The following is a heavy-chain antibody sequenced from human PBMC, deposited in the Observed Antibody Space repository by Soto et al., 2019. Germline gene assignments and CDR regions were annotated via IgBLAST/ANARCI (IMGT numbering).Heavy chain of an antibody. CDR1: GFNISDPA. CDR3: TRRDSSSST. CDR2: IRSKANSYAT. V-gene: IGHV3-73*01. Sequence: WGPLRLSYAAAGFNISDPAMHWVLQASGKGLEWVGRIRSKANSYATAYAASVKGRFTISRDDSKNTAYLQMNSLKTEDTAVYYCTRRDSSSSTWGKGTLVTVSS. D-gene: IGHD6-6*01. J-gene: IGHJ4*02.